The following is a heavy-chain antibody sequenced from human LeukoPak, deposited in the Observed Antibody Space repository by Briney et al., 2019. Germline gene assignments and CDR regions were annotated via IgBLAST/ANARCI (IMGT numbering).Heavy chain of an antibody. CDR1: GFTFSSYA. Sequence: GGSLRLSCAASGFTFSSYAMSWVRQAPGKGLAWVSFISPSGDRTSNADSVEGRFTISRDNTRNTLYLQMNSLRDEDTGVYYCAIMHGYYDGSGFWVQWGQGTLVTVSS. CDR3: AIMHGYYDGSGFWVQ. D-gene: IGHD3-22*01. CDR2: ISPSGDRT. V-gene: IGHV3-23*01. J-gene: IGHJ4*02.